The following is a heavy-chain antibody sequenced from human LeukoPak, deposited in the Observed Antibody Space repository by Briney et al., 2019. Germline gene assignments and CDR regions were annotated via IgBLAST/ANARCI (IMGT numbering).Heavy chain of an antibody. CDR1: GFTFGRYA. V-gene: IGHV3-23*01. CDR3: AKSGPDMAAAGDFDS. J-gene: IGHJ4*02. Sequence: GGSLRLSCAASGFTFGRYAMSWVRQAPGKGLEWVSGISGSGTSTYYTDSVKGRFAISRDNSKNTLYLQLNSLRAGATAVYYCAKSGPDMAAAGDFDSWGQGTLVIVSS. CDR2: ISGSGTST. D-gene: IGHD6-13*01.